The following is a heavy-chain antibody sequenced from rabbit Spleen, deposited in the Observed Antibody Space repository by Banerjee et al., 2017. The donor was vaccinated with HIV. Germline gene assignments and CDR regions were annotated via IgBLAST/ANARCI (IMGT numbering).Heavy chain of an antibody. Sequence: QSLEESGGDLVKPGASLTLTCTASGFSLTSDDYMCWVRQAPGKGLEWIACIYAGSSGFTYHASWAKGRFTISKTSSTTVTLQMTSLTAADTATYFCARDAVTGDYIDVYFNLWGQGTLVTVS. CDR2: IYAGSSGFT. CDR3: ARDAVTGDYIDVYFNL. V-gene: IGHV1S40*01. J-gene: IGHJ4*01. D-gene: IGHD2-1*01. CDR1: GFSLTSDDY.